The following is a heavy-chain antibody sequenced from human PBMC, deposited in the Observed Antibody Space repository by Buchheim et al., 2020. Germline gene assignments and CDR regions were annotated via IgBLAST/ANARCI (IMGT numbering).Heavy chain of an antibody. CDR1: GFTFSDHY. D-gene: IGHD3-16*01. V-gene: IGHV3-11*01. CDR2: INSGGTI. Sequence: QVQLVESGGGLVKAGGSLRLSCAASGFTFSDHYMSWIRQAPGKGLEWISYINSGGTIYYADSVRGRCTISRDNAKNSLYLQMNSLRVDDTAVYYCARESSSFGAYFDYWGQG. CDR3: ARESSSFGAYFDY. J-gene: IGHJ4*02.